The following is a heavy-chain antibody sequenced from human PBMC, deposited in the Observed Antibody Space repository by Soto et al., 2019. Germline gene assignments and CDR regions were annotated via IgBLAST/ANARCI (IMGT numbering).Heavy chain of an antibody. D-gene: IGHD3-10*01. J-gene: IGHJ4*02. CDR3: ARDRTTMVRGGGNFDY. CDR2: ISAYNGNT. V-gene: IGHV1-18*01. CDR1: GYTFTSYG. Sequence: QVQLVQSGAEVKKPGASVKVSCKASGYTFTSYGISWVRQAPGQGLEWMGWISAYNGNTNYAQKLQGRVTMTTDTATSTAYMELRGLRSDDTAVYYCARDRTTMVRGGGNFDYWGQGTLVTVSS.